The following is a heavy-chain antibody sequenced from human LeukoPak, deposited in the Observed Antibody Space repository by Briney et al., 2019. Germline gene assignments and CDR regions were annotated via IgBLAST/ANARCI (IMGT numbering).Heavy chain of an antibody. D-gene: IGHD3-9*01. V-gene: IGHV4-59*01. CDR3: ARGIRTRYFEPAPFDY. Sequence: SETLSLTCTVSGGSISSYYWSWIRQPPGKGLAWIGYIYYSGSTNYNPSLKSRVTISVDTSKNQFSLKLSSVTAADTAVYYCARGIRTRYFEPAPFDYWGQGTLVTVSS. CDR1: GGSISSYY. J-gene: IGHJ4*02. CDR2: IYYSGST.